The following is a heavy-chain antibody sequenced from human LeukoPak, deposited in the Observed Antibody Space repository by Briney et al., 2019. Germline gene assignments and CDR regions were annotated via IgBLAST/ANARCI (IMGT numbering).Heavy chain of an antibody. CDR2: FDPEDGET. CDR3: ATGYSSSWPRRRLGY. Sequence: GASVKVSCKVSGYTLTELSMHWVRQAPGKGLEWMGGFDPEDGETIYAQKFQGRVTMTEDTSTDTAYMELSSLRSEDTAVYYCATGYSSSWPRRRLGYWGQGTLVTVSS. CDR1: GYTLTELS. D-gene: IGHD6-13*01. J-gene: IGHJ4*02. V-gene: IGHV1-24*01.